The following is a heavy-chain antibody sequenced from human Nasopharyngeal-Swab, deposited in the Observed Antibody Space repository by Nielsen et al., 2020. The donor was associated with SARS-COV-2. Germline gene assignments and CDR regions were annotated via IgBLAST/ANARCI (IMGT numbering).Heavy chain of an antibody. Sequence: GESLKISCAASGFTFSSYGMHWVRQVPGKGLEWVAVISYDGSNKYYADSVKGRFTISRDNSKNTLYLQMNSLRAEDTAVYYCAKANYDSSYWYFDLWGRGTLVTVSS. CDR1: GFTFSSYG. J-gene: IGHJ2*01. CDR3: AKANYDSSYWYFDL. CDR2: ISYDGSNK. D-gene: IGHD3-22*01. V-gene: IGHV3-30*18.